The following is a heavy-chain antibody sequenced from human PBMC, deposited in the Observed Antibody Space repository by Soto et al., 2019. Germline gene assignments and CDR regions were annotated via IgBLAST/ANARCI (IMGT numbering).Heavy chain of an antibody. CDR3: ARGSIKIFGVVPQDLGKDV. J-gene: IGHJ6*02. V-gene: IGHV1-8*01. Sequence: ASVKVSCKPSGYTFTSYDINWVRQATGLGLEWMGWMNPNSGNTGYAQKFQGRVHMTRNTSISTAYLELSSLRSEDTAVYYCARGSIKIFGVVPQDLGKDVWGQGTTVIVSS. CDR1: GYTFTSYD. CDR2: MNPNSGNT. D-gene: IGHD3-3*01.